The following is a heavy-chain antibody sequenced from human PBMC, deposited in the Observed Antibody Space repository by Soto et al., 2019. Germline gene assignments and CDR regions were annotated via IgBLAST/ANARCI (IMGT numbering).Heavy chain of an antibody. CDR3: ASFGYSYGWNDAFDI. Sequence: SLRLSCAASGFTFSSYEMNWVRQAPGKGLEWVSYISSSGSTIYYADSVKGRFTISRDNAKNSLYLQMNSLRAEDTAVYYCASFGYSYGWNDAFDIWGQGTMVTVSS. CDR2: ISSSGSTI. J-gene: IGHJ3*02. V-gene: IGHV3-48*03. CDR1: GFTFSSYE. D-gene: IGHD5-18*01.